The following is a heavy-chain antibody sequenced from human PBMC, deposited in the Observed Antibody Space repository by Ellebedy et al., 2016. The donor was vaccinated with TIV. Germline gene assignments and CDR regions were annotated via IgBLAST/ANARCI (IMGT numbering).Heavy chain of an antibody. CDR2: ISASGDDT. Sequence: PGGSLRLSCAASGFTFSSYAMNWVRQAPGKGLEWVSVISASGDDTYYADSVRGRFTISRDNSRNTLYLQMNSLRVDDAAVYYCTLYNHWGQGTLVTVSS. D-gene: IGHD1-1*01. V-gene: IGHV3-23*01. CDR3: TLYNH. CDR1: GFTFSSYA. J-gene: IGHJ5*02.